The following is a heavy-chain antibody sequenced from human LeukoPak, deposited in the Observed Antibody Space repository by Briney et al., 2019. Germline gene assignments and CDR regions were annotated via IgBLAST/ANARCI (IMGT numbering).Heavy chain of an antibody. CDR3: ARDFDSYGLRGAFDI. J-gene: IGHJ3*02. CDR2: MNPNSGAT. CDR1: GYTFTSYD. V-gene: IGHV1-8*01. Sequence: ASVKVSCKASGYTFTSYDFNWLRQATGQGPEWMGWMNPNSGATGYAQKFQGRVTMTRSASINTAYMELTNLRSEDTAVYYCARDFDSYGLRGAFDIWGQGTMVTVSS. D-gene: IGHD5-18*01.